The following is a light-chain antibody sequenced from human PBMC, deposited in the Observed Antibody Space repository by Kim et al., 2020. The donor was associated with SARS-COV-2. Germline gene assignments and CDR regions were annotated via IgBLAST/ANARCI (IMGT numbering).Light chain of an antibody. Sequence: QSALTQPPSVSGSPGQSVTISCTGTSSDVGGYNYVSWYQNHPGKAPKVMIYDVSKRPSGVPDRFSGSKSGNTASLTISGLQAGDEADYYCCSYAGSYTVLFGGGTQLTVL. CDR2: DVS. V-gene: IGLV2-11*01. CDR3: CSYAGSYTVL. CDR1: SSDVGGYNY. J-gene: IGLJ2*01.